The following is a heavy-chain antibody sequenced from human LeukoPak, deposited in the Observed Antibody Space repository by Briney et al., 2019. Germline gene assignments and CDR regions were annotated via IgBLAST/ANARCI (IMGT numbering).Heavy chain of an antibody. CDR3: ASYYDILTGMDV. V-gene: IGHV3-66*01. J-gene: IGHJ6*02. CDR2: IYSGGST. CDR1: GFTFSNYN. D-gene: IGHD3-9*01. Sequence: PGGSLRLSCAASGFTFSNYNMNWVRQAPGKGLEWVSVIYSGGSTYYADSVKGRFTISRDNSKNTLYLQMNSLRAEDTAVYYCASYYDILTGMDVWGQGTTVTVSS.